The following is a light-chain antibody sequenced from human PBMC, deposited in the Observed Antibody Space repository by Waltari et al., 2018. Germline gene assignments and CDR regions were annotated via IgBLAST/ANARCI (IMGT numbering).Light chain of an antibody. V-gene: IGKV1-39*01. CDR1: QSITRY. Sequence: DIQMTQSPSSLSASVGDRVTITCRASQSITRYLNWYQQKPGKAPKLLIYTTSTLQSDIPSRFSGSGSGTDFTLNISSLQPEDFATYYCQQSFNTSRTFGQGTKLEIK. CDR2: TTS. CDR3: QQSFNTSRT. J-gene: IGKJ2*01.